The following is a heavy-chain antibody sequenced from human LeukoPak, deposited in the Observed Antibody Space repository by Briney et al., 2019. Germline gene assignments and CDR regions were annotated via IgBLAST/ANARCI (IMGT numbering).Heavy chain of an antibody. CDR3: AKDTGSGSYYSVYYFDY. J-gene: IGHJ4*02. Sequence: GGSLRLSCAASGFTFSSYAMSWVRQAPGKGLEWVSGISWNSGSIGYADSVKGRFTISRDNAKNSLYLQMNSLRAEDTALYYCAKDTGSGSYYSVYYFDYWGQGTLVTVSS. CDR1: GFTFSSYA. D-gene: IGHD3-10*01. CDR2: ISWNSGSI. V-gene: IGHV3-9*01.